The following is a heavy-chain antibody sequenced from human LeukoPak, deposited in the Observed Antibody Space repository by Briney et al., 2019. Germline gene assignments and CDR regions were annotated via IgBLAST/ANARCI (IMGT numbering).Heavy chain of an antibody. Sequence: SETLSLTCAVYGGPFSGYYWSWIRQPPGNGLEWIGEINHSGSTNYNPSLKSRVTISVDTSKNQFSLKLSSVTAADTAVDYCARGPQWLDAFDIWGQGTMVTVSS. D-gene: IGHD3-22*01. V-gene: IGHV4-34*01. CDR3: ARGPQWLDAFDI. CDR2: INHSGST. CDR1: GGPFSGYY. J-gene: IGHJ3*02.